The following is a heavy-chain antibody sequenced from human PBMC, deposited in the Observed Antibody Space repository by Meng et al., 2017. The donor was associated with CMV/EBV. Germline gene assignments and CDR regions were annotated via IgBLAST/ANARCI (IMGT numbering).Heavy chain of an antibody. CDR2: INSDGSST. V-gene: IGHV3-74*01. CDR3: ARIVTQWRYCSSTSCYKSGYFDL. J-gene: IGHJ2*01. CDR1: GFTFSSYW. D-gene: IGHD2-2*01. Sequence: GGSLRLSCAASGFTFSSYWMHWVRQAPGKGLVWVSRINSDGSSTSYADSVKGRFTISRDNAKNSLYLQMNSLRAEDTAVYYCARIVTQWRYCSSTSCYKSGYFDLWGRGTLVTVSS.